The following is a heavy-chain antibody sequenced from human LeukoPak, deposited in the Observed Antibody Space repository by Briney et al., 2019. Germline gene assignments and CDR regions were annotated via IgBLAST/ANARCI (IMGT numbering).Heavy chain of an antibody. Sequence: GASVKVSCKASGYTFTGYYIHWVRQAPGQGPEWMGWIYPHSGGTNYAQKFQGRVTMTRDTSISTAYMELSRLRSDDTAVYYCARGQVDAGSYFAFFDYWGQGTLVTVSS. D-gene: IGHD1-26*01. CDR3: ARGQVDAGSYFAFFDY. CDR2: IYPHSGGT. V-gene: IGHV1-2*02. J-gene: IGHJ4*02. CDR1: GYTFTGYY.